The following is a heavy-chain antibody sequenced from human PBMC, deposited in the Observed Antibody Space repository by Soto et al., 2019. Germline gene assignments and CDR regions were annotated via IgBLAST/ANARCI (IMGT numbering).Heavy chain of an antibody. CDR3: AADRLYGSGSYDAFDI. V-gene: IGHV1-58*02. D-gene: IGHD3-10*01. J-gene: IGHJ3*02. Sequence: ASVKVSCKASGFTFTSSAMQWVRQARGQRLEWIGWIVVGSGNTNYAQKFQERVTITRDMSTSTAYMELSSLRSEDTAVYYCAADRLYGSGSYDAFDIWGQGTMVTVSS. CDR2: IVVGSGNT. CDR1: GFTFTSSA.